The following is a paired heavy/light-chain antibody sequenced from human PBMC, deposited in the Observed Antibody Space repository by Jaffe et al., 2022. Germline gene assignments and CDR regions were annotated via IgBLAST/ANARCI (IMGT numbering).Light chain of an antibody. Sequence: QTVVTQEPSLTVSPGGTVTLTCASSTGAVTSGYYPNWFQQKPGQAPRAVIYSASNKHSWTPARFSGSLLGGKAALTLSGVQPEDEAEYYCLLYYGGAWVFGGGTKLTVL. CDR1: TGAVTSGYY. J-gene: IGLJ3*02. CDR2: SAS. CDR3: LLYYGGAWV. V-gene: IGLV7-43*01.
Heavy chain of an antibody. CDR2: IYYSGST. D-gene: IGHD3-3*01. CDR3: ARGSGSGNDY. V-gene: IGHV4-59*01. CDR1: GGSISNYY. Sequence: QVQLQESGPGLVKPSETLSLTCSVSGGSISNYYWSWIRQSPGKGLEWIGHIYYSGSTNYNPSLKSRVTISIDTSKNQFSLKLSSVTAADTAVYYCARGSGSGNDYMGQGTLVTVSS. J-gene: IGHJ4*02.